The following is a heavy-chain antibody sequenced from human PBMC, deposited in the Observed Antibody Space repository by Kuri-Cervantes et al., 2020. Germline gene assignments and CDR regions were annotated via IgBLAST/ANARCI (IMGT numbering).Heavy chain of an antibody. Sequence: GSLRLSCKGSGYSFTSYWIGCVRQLPGKGLEWMGIIHPGDSDTRYSPSFQGQVTISADKSISTAYLQWSSLKSSDTAMYYCARCGYSGYAGDYWGQGTLVTVSS. CDR3: ARCGYSGYAGDY. CDR1: GYSFTSYW. CDR2: IHPGDSDT. J-gene: IGHJ4*02. D-gene: IGHD5-12*01. V-gene: IGHV5-51*01.